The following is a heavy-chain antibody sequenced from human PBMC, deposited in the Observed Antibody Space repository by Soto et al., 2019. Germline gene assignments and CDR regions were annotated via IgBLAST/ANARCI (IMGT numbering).Heavy chain of an antibody. CDR1: GYTFTSYG. Sequence: GASVKVSCKASGYTFTSYGISWVRQAPGQGLEWMGWISAYNGNTNYAQKLQGRVTVTTDTSTSTAYMELRSLRSDDTAVYYCARDRQTYYYDSSGPHDYWGQGTLVTVSS. V-gene: IGHV1-18*01. CDR2: ISAYNGNT. CDR3: ARDRQTYYYDSSGPHDY. J-gene: IGHJ4*02. D-gene: IGHD3-22*01.